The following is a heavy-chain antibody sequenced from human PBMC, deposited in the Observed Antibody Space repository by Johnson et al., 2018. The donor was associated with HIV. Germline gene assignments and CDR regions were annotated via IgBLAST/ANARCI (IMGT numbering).Heavy chain of an antibody. CDR3: ATVWRNEGRHSFDT. Sequence: QMQLVESGGGVVQPGRSLRLSCAASGFTFRSYAMHWVRQAPGKGLERVAVIPYHGRNNYYADSVKGRFTNSRDKSKNTLYLQMNSLRAEETAVYFCATVWRNEGRHSFDTWGQGTVVTVSS. CDR1: GFTFRSYA. J-gene: IGHJ3*02. CDR2: IPYHGRNN. V-gene: IGHV3-30*04. D-gene: IGHD1-1*01.